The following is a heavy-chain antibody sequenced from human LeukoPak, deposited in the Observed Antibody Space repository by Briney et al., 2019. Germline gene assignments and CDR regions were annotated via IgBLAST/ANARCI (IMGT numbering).Heavy chain of an antibody. J-gene: IGHJ4*02. V-gene: IGHV3-30-3*01. D-gene: IGHD2-2*01. Sequence: QPGRSLRLSCAASGFTFSSYAMHWVRQAPGKGLEWVAVISYDGSNKYYADSVKGRFTISRDNSKNTLYLQMNSLRAEDTAVYYCAKDSVARRYCSSTSCSAADYWGQGTLVTVSS. CDR1: GFTFSSYA. CDR3: AKDSVARRYCSSTSCSAADY. CDR2: ISYDGSNK.